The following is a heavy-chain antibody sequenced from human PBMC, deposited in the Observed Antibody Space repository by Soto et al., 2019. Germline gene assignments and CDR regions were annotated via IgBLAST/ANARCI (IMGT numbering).Heavy chain of an antibody. Sequence: VESGGGVVQSGRSLRLSCAASGFTFSSYGMHWVRQAPGKGLEWVAVISYDGSNKYYADSVKGRFTISRDNSKNTLYLQMNSLRAEDTAVYYCASEVAAAGTDWYFDLWGRGTLVTVSS. D-gene: IGHD6-13*01. CDR2: ISYDGSNK. CDR3: ASEVAAAGTDWYFDL. CDR1: GFTFSSYG. J-gene: IGHJ2*01. V-gene: IGHV3-30*03.